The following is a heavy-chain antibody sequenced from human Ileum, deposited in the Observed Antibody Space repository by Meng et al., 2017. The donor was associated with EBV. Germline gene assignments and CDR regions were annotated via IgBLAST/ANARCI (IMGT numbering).Heavy chain of an antibody. CDR3: ARDPSNTSGRYAYFDY. V-gene: IGHV1-18*01. J-gene: IGHJ4*02. D-gene: IGHD6-19*01. Sequence: QLQLMQSGAEVKKPXXXXRXSXKAXGYTFTHHGISWIRQAPGQGLEWMGWISCYNGDTNYAQKFQGRVTMTTDTSTSTAYMDLRSLRSDDTAVYYCARDPSNTSGRYAYFDYWGQGTLVTVSS. CDR1: GYTFTHHG. CDR2: ISCYNGDT.